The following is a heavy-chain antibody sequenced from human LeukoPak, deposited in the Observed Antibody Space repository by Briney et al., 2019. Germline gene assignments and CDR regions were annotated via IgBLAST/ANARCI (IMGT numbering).Heavy chain of an antibody. Sequence: GASVKVSCKASGYTFTGYYMHWVRQAPGQGLEWMGWINPNSGGTNYAQKFQGRVTMTRDTSISTAYMKLSRLRSDDTAVYYCARDIVATFATYYFDYWGQGTLVTVSS. CDR1: GYTFTGYY. CDR3: ARDIVATFATYYFDY. J-gene: IGHJ4*02. CDR2: INPNSGGT. V-gene: IGHV1-2*02. D-gene: IGHD5-12*01.